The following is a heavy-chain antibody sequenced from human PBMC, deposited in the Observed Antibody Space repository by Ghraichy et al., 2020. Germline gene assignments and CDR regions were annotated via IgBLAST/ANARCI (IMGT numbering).Heavy chain of an antibody. CDR1: GFTFSSYA. V-gene: IGHV3-23*01. Sequence: GESLNISCAASGFTFSSYAMSWVRQAPGKGLEWVSAISGSGGSTYYADSVKGRFTISRDNSKNTLYLQMNSLRAEDTAVYYCAKDPPIYDILTWTPRTRFDYWGQGTLVTVSS. CDR2: ISGSGGST. J-gene: IGHJ4*02. CDR3: AKDPPIYDILTWTPRTRFDY. D-gene: IGHD3-9*01.